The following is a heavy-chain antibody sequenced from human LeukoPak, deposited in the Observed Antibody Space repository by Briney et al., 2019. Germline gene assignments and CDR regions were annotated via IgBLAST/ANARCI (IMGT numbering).Heavy chain of an antibody. D-gene: IGHD6-13*01. CDR3: ARLAVASSPPDY. CDR1: GYTFSSYA. CDR2: IIPILGIA. J-gene: IGHJ4*02. Sequence: GASVKVSCKASGYTFSSYAISWVRQAPGQGLEWMGRIIPILGIANYAQKFQGRVTITADKSTSTAYMELSSLRSEDTAVYYCARLAVASSPPDYWGQGTLVTVSS. V-gene: IGHV1-69*04.